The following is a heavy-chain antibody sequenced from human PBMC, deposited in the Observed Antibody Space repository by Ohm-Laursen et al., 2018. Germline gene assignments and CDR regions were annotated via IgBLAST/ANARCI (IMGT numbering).Heavy chain of an antibody. J-gene: IGHJ2*01. CDR3: ASARGYSYGQSYWYFDL. CDR2: IYHSGSS. Sequence: TLSLTCAVSGYSISSGYYWGWIRQPPGKGLEWIGSIYHSGSSYYTPSLKRRVTISVDTSKNKFSLKLSSLTAADTAVYYCASARGYSYGQSYWYFDLWGRGTLVTVSS. D-gene: IGHD5-18*01. V-gene: IGHV4-38-2*01. CDR1: GYSISSGYY.